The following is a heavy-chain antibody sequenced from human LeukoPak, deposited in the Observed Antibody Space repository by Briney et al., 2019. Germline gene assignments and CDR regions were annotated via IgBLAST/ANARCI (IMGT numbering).Heavy chain of an antibody. CDR2: LSPKSGGT. CDR1: GYTLTELS. J-gene: IGHJ4*02. Sequence: ASVKVSCKVSGYTLTELSMHWVRQAPGQGLEWMGWLSPKSGGTSYALEFQGRVSMTRDTSISTSYLDLSRLTSNDTAVYYCARAGSTYYYDTSGPTGDYWGQGTLVTVSS. V-gene: IGHV1-2*02. CDR3: ARAGSTYYYDTSGPTGDY. D-gene: IGHD3-22*01.